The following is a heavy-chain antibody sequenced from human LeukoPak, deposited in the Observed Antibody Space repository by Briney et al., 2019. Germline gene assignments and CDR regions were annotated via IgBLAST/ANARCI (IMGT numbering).Heavy chain of an antibody. D-gene: IGHD3-22*01. V-gene: IGHV4-39*01. J-gene: IGHJ1*01. CDR3: ARRRYYDGSGYLE. CDR2: IYYSGRT. CDR1: GDSVSRSDSY. Sequence: PAETLSLTCSVSGDSVSRSDSYWDWIRQPPGKGLEWIGTIYYSGRTYYSPSLKSRVTMSVDPSNNQLSLNLRSATAADTALYYCARRRYYDGSGYLEWGQGTLLSVSS.